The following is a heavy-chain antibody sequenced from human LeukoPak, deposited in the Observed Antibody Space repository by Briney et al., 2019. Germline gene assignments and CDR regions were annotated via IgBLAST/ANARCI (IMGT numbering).Heavy chain of an antibody. V-gene: IGHV1-18*01. D-gene: IGHD3-9*01. J-gene: IGHJ3*02. CDR3: ARGGTIFDAFDI. CDR1: GYSFTSYG. CDR2: ISAYNGNT. Sequence: GESLKISCKGSGYSFTSYGISWVRQAPGQGLEWMGWISAYNGNTDYAQKLQGRVTMTTDTSTSTAYMELRSLRSDDTAVYYCARGGTIFDAFDIWGQGTMVTVSS.